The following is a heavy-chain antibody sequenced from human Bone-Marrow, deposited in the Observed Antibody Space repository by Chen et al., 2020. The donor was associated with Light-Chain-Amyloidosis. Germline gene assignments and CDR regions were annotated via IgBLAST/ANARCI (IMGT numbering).Heavy chain of an antibody. D-gene: IGHD6-19*01. CDR3: AKEQGLSVPY. V-gene: IGHV3-30*18. J-gene: IGHJ4*02. CDR2: ISYDGNNK. CDR1: GFTFSSYG. Sequence: QVQLVESGGGVVQPGRSLRLSCAASGFTFSSYGMHWVRQAPGKGLEWVAFISYDGNNKYYADSVKGRFTISRDNSKNTLYLQMNSLRAEDTAVYYCAKEQGLSVPYWGQGTLVTVSS.